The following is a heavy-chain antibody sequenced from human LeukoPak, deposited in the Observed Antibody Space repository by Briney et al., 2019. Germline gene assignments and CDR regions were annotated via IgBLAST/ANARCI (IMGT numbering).Heavy chain of an antibody. Sequence: ASVKVSCKASGYTFTSYYMHWVRQAPGQGLEWMGIINPSGGSTSYAQKFRGRVTMTRDTSTSTVCMGLSSLRSEDTAVYYCARKKYYDFWSGYHTPSSEDAFDIWGQGTMVTVSS. CDR1: GYTFTSYY. V-gene: IGHV1-46*01. D-gene: IGHD3-3*01. CDR3: ARKKYYDFWSGYHTPSSEDAFDI. CDR2: INPSGGST. J-gene: IGHJ3*02.